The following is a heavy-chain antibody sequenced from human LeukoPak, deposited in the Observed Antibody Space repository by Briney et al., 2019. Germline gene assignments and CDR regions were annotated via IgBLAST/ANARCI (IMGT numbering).Heavy chain of an antibody. V-gene: IGHV1-2*02. Sequence: ASVKVSCKASGYTFTGYYMHWVRQAPGQGLEWMGWINPNSGGTNYAQKFQGRVTMTRDTSISTAYMELSGLRSDDTAVYYCAGTTVTTDWFDPWGQGTLVTVSS. J-gene: IGHJ5*02. D-gene: IGHD4-17*01. CDR1: GYTFTGYY. CDR3: AGTTVTTDWFDP. CDR2: INPNSGGT.